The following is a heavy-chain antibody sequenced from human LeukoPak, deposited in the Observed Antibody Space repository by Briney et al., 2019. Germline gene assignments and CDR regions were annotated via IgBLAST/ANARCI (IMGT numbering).Heavy chain of an antibody. D-gene: IGHD6-13*01. Sequence: PGGSLRLSCAASGFTFGSNVMSWVRQAPGKGLEWVSAITASGDNTYYADSVKGRLTISRDNSKNTLYLQMSSLRAEDTAVYYCAKQGYSTWYEYWGQGTMDTVSS. V-gene: IGHV3-23*01. CDR1: GFTFGSNV. CDR3: AKQGYSTWYEY. CDR2: ITASGDNT. J-gene: IGHJ4*02.